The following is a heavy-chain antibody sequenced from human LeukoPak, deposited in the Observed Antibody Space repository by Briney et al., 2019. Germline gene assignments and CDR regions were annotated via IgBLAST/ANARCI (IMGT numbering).Heavy chain of an antibody. J-gene: IGHJ4*02. CDR2: IYYSGTT. D-gene: IGHD3-22*01. CDR3: ARDSRGYYDSSGYFDH. V-gene: IGHV4-61*01. CDR1: GDSVSSDSYY. Sequence: PSETLSLTCTVSGDSVSSDSYYWSWIRQPPGKGLEWIGYIYYSGTTKQNPSLKSRVTLSVDTSKNQLYLKLNSVTAADTAVYYCARDSRGYYDSSGYFDHWGQGTLVTASS.